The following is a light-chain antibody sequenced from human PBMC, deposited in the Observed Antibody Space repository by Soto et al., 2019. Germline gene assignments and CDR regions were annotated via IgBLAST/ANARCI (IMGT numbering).Light chain of an antibody. Sequence: DVVMTQSPDSRAVSLGESATINCKSSQSVLYSSNNKNYLGWYQQKPGQPPKLLIYWASNRESGVPDRFSGSASAPDFTLTITSLQAAVVAVYYFNQYYTVPRTFAQGPKA. V-gene: IGKV4-1*01. CDR1: QSVLYSSNNKNY. CDR3: NQYYTVPRT. J-gene: IGKJ1*01. CDR2: WAS.